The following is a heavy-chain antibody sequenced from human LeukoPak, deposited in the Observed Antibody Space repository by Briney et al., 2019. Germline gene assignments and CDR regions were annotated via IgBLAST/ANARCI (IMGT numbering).Heavy chain of an antibody. J-gene: IGHJ6*02. CDR1: GGTFSSYA. CDR2: IIPIFGTA. V-gene: IGHV1-69*13. CDR3: ARESQWELLNPHYYYYGMDV. Sequence: AASVKVSCKASGGTFSSYAISWVRQAPGQGLEWMGGIIPIFGTANYAQKFQGRVTITADESTSTAYMELSSLRSEDTAVYYCARESQWELLNPHYYYYGMDVWGQGTTVTVSS. D-gene: IGHD1-26*01.